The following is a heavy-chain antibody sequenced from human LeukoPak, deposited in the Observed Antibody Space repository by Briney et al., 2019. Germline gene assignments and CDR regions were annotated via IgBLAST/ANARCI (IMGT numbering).Heavy chain of an antibody. J-gene: IGHJ4*02. V-gene: IGHV3-7*03. CDR1: GFTFSIYW. CDR3: ARDRWSYDPQGGFDC. Sequence: PGGSLRLSCAASGFTFSIYWMSWVRQAPGKGLERVANIKQDGSERYYVDSVKGRFTLSRDNAKNSLYLQMNSLRAEDTAVYYCARDRWSYDPQGGFDCWGQGTLVTVSS. D-gene: IGHD3-22*01. CDR2: IKQDGSER.